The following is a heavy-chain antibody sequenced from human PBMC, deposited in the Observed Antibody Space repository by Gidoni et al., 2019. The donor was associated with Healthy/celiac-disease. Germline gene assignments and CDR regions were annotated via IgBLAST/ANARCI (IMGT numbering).Heavy chain of an antibody. V-gene: IGHV3-7*01. Sequence: EVQLVESGGGLVQPGGSLSLSCAASGFPFSRYWMSWVRKAPGKGLEWVANIKQDGSEKYYVDSVKGRFTISRDNAKNSLYLQMNSLRAEDTAVYYCARDSPVVPAAHNWFDPWGQGTLVTVSS. D-gene: IGHD2-2*01. J-gene: IGHJ5*02. CDR1: GFPFSRYW. CDR2: IKQDGSEK. CDR3: ARDSPVVPAAHNWFDP.